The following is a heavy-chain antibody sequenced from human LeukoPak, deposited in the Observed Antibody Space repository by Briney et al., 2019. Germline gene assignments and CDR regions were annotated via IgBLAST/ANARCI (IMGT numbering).Heavy chain of an antibody. J-gene: IGHJ6*02. Sequence: SETLSLTCTVSGGSICSYYWSWIRQPAGKGLEWIGRIYTSGSTNYNPSLKSRVTMSVDTSKNQFTLKLSSVTAADTAVYYCARDHSDFWSGYYKLYGMDVWGQGTTVTVSS. CDR1: GGSICSYY. CDR3: ARDHSDFWSGYYKLYGMDV. CDR2: IYTSGST. D-gene: IGHD3-3*01. V-gene: IGHV4-4*07.